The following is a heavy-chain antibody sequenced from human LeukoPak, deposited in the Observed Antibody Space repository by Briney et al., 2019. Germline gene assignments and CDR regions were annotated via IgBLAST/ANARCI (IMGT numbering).Heavy chain of an antibody. CDR3: ARDRVDDSSGYYYMSN. D-gene: IGHD3-22*01. J-gene: IGHJ4*02. CDR1: GYTFTSYG. Sequence: ASVKVSCKASGYTFTSYGISWVRQAPGQGLEWMGWISAYNGNTNYAQKLQGRVTMTTDTSTSTAYMELRSLRSDDTAVYYCARDRVDDSSGYYYMSNWGQGTLVTVSS. V-gene: IGHV1-18*01. CDR2: ISAYNGNT.